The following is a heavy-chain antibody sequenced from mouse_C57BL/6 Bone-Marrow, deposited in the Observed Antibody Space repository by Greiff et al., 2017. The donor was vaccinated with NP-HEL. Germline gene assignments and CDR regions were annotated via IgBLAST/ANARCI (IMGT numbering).Heavy chain of an antibody. CDR2: IHPNSGST. CDR1: GYTFTSYW. J-gene: IGHJ2*01. V-gene: IGHV1-64*01. Sequence: VQLQQPGAELVKPGASVKLSCKASGYTFTSYWMHWVKQRPGQGLEWIGMIHPNSGSTNYNEKFKSKATLTVDKSSSTAYMQLSSLTSEDSAVYYCASKGFYYDYVYWGQGTTLTVSS. CDR3: ASKGFYYDYVY. D-gene: IGHD2-4*01.